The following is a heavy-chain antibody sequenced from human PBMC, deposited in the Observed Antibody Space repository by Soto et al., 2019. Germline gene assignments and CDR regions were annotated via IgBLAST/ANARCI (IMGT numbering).Heavy chain of an antibody. D-gene: IGHD2-2*01. CDR2: IYYSGST. CDR3: ARVPDR. J-gene: IGHJ5*02. V-gene: IGHV4-59*12. CDR1: GGSLSSYY. Sequence: SEILSLTCVVSGGSLSSYYWSWIRQPPGKGLEWIGYIYYSGSTNYNPSLKSRVTISVDTSKNQFSLKLSSVTAADTAVYYCARVPDRWGQGTLVTVSS.